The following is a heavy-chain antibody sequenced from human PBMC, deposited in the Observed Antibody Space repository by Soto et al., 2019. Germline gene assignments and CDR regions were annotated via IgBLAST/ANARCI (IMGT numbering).Heavy chain of an antibody. CDR3: ARGLSAQYYDFWSGYYRGASDY. J-gene: IGHJ4*02. D-gene: IGHD3-3*01. CDR1: GGSFSGYY. CDR2: INHSGST. Sequence: SETLSLTCAVYGGSFSGYYWSWIRQPPGKGLEWIGEINHSGSTNYNPSLKSRVTISVDTSKNQFSLKLSSVTAADTAVYYCARGLSAQYYDFWSGYYRGASDYWGQGTLVTVSS. V-gene: IGHV4-34*01.